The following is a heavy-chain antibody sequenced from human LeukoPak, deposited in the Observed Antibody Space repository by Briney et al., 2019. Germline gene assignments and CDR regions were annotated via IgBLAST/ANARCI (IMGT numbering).Heavy chain of an antibody. Sequence: SVKVSCKASGGTFSSYAISWVRQAPGQGLEWMGGIIPIFGTANYAQKFQGRVTITADESTSTAYMELSSLRSEDTAVYYCARGRRANIVATGLDYWGQGTLVTVSS. J-gene: IGHJ4*02. CDR1: GGTFSSYA. V-gene: IGHV1-69*01. CDR3: ARGRRANIVATGLDY. CDR2: IIPIFGTA. D-gene: IGHD5-12*01.